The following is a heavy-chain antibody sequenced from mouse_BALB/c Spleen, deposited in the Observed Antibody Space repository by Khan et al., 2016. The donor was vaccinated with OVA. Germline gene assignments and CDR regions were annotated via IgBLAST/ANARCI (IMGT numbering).Heavy chain of an antibody. CDR2: ISTYYGDT. Sequence: QVQLQQSGAELVRPGVSVKISCKGSGYTFTDYTMHWVKQSHAKSLEWIGVISTYYGDTNYNQKFKGKATMTVDKSSNTAYMALDRLTSEDSAIYYCGGGGGGERFAYWGQGTLVTVSA. CDR3: GGGGGGERFAY. V-gene: IGHV1S137*01. CDR1: GYTFTDYT. J-gene: IGHJ3*01.